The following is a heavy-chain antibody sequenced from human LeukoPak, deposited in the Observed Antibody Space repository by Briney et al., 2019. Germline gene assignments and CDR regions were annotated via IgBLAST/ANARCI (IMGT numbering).Heavy chain of an antibody. Sequence: SVKVSCKASGRTFSSNAISWVRQAPGQGLEWMGGIIPLLGTTNYAQKFQGRVTISADESTSTAYMELNRLRSEDTAVYYCARVVVVVTIGALGWFAPWGQGTLVTVS. CDR3: ARVVVVVTIGALGWFAP. D-gene: IGHD2-2*01. J-gene: IGHJ5*02. CDR2: IIPLLGTT. V-gene: IGHV1-69*01. CDR1: GRTFSSNA.